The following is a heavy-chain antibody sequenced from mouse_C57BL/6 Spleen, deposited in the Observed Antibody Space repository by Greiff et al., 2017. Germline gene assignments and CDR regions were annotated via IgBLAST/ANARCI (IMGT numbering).Heavy chain of an antibody. CDR2: IYPGDGDT. CDR1: GYAFSSYW. D-gene: IGHD1-1*01. Sequence: KESGAELVKPGASVKISCKASGYAFSSYWMNWVKQRPGKGLEWIGQIYPGDGDTNYNGKFKGKATLTADKSSSTAYMQLSSLTSEDSAVYFCARDYGSSYLDYWGQGTTLTVSS. V-gene: IGHV1-80*01. CDR3: ARDYGSSYLDY. J-gene: IGHJ2*01.